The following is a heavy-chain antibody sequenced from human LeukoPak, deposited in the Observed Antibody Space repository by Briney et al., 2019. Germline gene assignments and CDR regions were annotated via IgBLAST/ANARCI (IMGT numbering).Heavy chain of an antibody. CDR2: IYYSGST. CDR1: GGSVSSGSHF. D-gene: IGHD6-13*01. V-gene: IGHV4-61*01. Sequence: SETLSLTCTVSGGSVSSGSHFWSWIRQPPGKGLEWIGYIYYSGSTNYNPSLKSRVTISLDTSKNQFSLKLSPATAADTAVHYCARAPRGAAARWFDPWGQGTLVTVSS. J-gene: IGHJ5*02. CDR3: ARAPRGAAARWFDP.